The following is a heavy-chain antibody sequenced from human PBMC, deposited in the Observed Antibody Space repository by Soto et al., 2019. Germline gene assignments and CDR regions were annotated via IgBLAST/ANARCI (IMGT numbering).Heavy chain of an antibody. V-gene: IGHV5-51*01. J-gene: IGHJ5*01. CDR1: GYIFTKHW. CDR3: ARRALDPSGNYYPYNWFDS. CDR2: IDPVDSDD. D-gene: IGHD3-22*01. Sequence: GESLKISCQGSGYIFTKHWIAWVRQKPGKGLEWIGIIDPVDSDDRYSPSFEGQVTISVDKSNNTAFLRWDKLKTSDTATYFCARRALDPSGNYYPYNWFDSWGQGTQVTVSS.